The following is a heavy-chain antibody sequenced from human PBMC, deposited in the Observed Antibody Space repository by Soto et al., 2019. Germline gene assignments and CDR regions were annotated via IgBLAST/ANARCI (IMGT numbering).Heavy chain of an antibody. Sequence: QVQLVESGGGEIQPGRSLKLSCAASGFTFSSYGMYWVRQAPGKGLEWVPVIISDANNKSYADFVKGRFTITRDNSKNTLELEMDSLRVEDTAVYYCAKGRCNYYLIDSWGQGTLDNVFS. CDR2: IISDANNK. V-gene: IGHV3-30*18. D-gene: IGHD1-26*01. CDR1: GFTFSSYG. J-gene: IGHJ4*02. CDR3: AKGRCNYYLIDS.